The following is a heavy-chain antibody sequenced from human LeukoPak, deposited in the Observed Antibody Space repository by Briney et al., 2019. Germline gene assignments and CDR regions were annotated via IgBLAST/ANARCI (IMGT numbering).Heavy chain of an antibody. V-gene: IGHV3-21*01. CDR3: ASAGYSSSWYQVY. Sequence: GGSLRLSCAASGFTFSSYSMNWGRQAPGKGLEWVSSISSSSSYIYYADSVKGRFTISRDNAKNTVYVQMKSRRGEGRAVYYCASAGYSSSWYQVYWGQGTLVTVSS. CDR2: ISSSSSYI. D-gene: IGHD6-13*01. CDR1: GFTFSSYS. J-gene: IGHJ4*02.